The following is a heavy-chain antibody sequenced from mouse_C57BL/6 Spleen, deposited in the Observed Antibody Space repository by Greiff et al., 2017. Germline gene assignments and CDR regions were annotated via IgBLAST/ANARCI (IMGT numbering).Heavy chain of an antibody. CDR3: TSTVVALYYYAMDY. J-gene: IGHJ4*01. CDR1: GYTFTDYE. Sequence: GASVTLSCKASGYTFTDYEMHWVKQTPVHGLEWIGAIDPETGGTAYNQKFKGKAILTADKSSSTAYMELRSLTSEDSAVYYCTSTVVALYYYAMDYWGQGTSVTVSS. V-gene: IGHV1-15*01. D-gene: IGHD1-1*01. CDR2: IDPETGGT.